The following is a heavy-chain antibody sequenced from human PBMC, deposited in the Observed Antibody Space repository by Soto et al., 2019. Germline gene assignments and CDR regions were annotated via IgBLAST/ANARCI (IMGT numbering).Heavy chain of an antibody. V-gene: IGHV4-34*01. J-gene: IGHJ4*02. CDR2: INHSGST. Sequence: SETLSLTCAVYGGSFSDYSWTWIRQPPGKGLEWIGEINHSGSTYYNPSLKSRVTISVDTSKNQFSLKLSSVTAADTAVYYCARVDSSGYQPFDYWGQGTLVTVSS. CDR3: ARVDSSGYQPFDY. CDR1: GGSFSDYS. D-gene: IGHD3-22*01.